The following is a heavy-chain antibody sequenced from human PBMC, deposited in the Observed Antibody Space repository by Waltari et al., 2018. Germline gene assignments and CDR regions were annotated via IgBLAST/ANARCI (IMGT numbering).Heavy chain of an antibody. Sequence: QVQLQQWGAGLLKPSETLSLTCAVYGGSFSGYSWSWIRQPPGTGLEWIGEINHSGSTNYNPSLKSRVTISVDTSKNQFSLKLSSVTAADTAVYYCAREGSSSWYTYYYYYYMDVWGKGTTVTVSS. CDR1: GGSFSGYS. J-gene: IGHJ6*03. V-gene: IGHV4-34*01. CDR2: INHSGST. CDR3: AREGSSSWYTYYYYYYMDV. D-gene: IGHD6-13*01.